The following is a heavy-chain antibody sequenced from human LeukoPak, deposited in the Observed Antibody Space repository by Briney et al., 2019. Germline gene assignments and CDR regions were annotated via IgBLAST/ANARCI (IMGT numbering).Heavy chain of an antibody. V-gene: IGHV4-30-4*08. J-gene: IGHJ4*02. CDR2: IYYSGST. Sequence: SQTLSLTCTVSGGSISSGDYYWSWIRQPPGKGLEWIGYIYYSGSTYYNPSLKSRVTISVDTSKNQFSLKLSSVTAADTAVYYCARQVVGPTTFDYWGQGTLVTVSS. CDR1: GGSISSGDYY. CDR3: ARQVVGPTTFDY. D-gene: IGHD1-26*01.